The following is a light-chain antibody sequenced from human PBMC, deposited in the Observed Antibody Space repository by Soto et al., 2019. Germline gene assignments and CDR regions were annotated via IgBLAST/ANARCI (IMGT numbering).Light chain of an antibody. J-gene: IGKJ2*01. CDR3: QQSYITPPA. V-gene: IGKV1-39*01. CDR1: QSISSS. Sequence: DIQMTQSPSSLSASVRDRVTITCRASQSISSSLNWYQQKPGKAPNLLIYASSTLQSGVPSRFSGSGSGTDFTLTISSLQPEDFSTYYCQQSYITPPALGQGTNLEIK. CDR2: ASS.